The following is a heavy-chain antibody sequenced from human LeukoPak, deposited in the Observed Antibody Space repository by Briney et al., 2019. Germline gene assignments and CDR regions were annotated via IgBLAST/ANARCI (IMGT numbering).Heavy chain of an antibody. CDR1: GFTFDDYA. J-gene: IGHJ4*02. Sequence: GRSLRLSCAASGFTFDDYAMHWVRQAPGKGLEWVSGISWNGGSIGYADSVKGRFTISRGNAKNSLYLQMNSLRAEDTALYYCAKDIGSSSYGLFDYWGQGTLVTVSS. V-gene: IGHV3-9*01. CDR2: ISWNGGSI. D-gene: IGHD6-6*01. CDR3: AKDIGSSSYGLFDY.